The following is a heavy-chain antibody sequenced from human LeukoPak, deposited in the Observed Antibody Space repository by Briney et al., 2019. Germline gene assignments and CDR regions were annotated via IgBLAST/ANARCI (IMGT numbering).Heavy chain of an antibody. CDR3: ARDLRDYDCWSGLDY. D-gene: IGHD3-3*01. CDR1: GFTFSSYS. J-gene: IGHJ4*02. Sequence: GGSLRLSCAASGFTFSSYSMNWVRQAPGKGLEWVSSISSSSSYIYYADSVKGRFTISRDNAKNSLYLQMNSLRAEDTAVYYCARDLRDYDCWSGLDYWGQGTLVTVSS. V-gene: IGHV3-21*01. CDR2: ISSSSSYI.